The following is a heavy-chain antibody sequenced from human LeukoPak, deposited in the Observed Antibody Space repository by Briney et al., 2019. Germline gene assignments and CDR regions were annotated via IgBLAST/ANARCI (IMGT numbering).Heavy chain of an antibody. J-gene: IGHJ4*02. V-gene: IGHV3-13*01. Sequence: GGSLRLSCTASGFTFSNYDMRWVRHATGKGLEWVSSINTAGDTFYPGSVKGRFTISRENAKNSLYLQMNSLTAGDTAVYYCARENTPVTGGFDYWGQGILVTVSS. CDR1: GFTFSNYD. CDR3: ARENTPVTGGFDY. CDR2: INTAGDT. D-gene: IGHD3-16*01.